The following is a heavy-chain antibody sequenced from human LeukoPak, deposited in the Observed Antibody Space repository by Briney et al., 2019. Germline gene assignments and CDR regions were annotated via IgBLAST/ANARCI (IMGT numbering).Heavy chain of an antibody. CDR2: IIPIFGTA. J-gene: IGHJ6*02. CDR3: ASPSVYYYYYGMDV. CDR1: GGTFSSYA. V-gene: IGHV1-69*13. Sequence: SVKVSCKAAGGTFSSYAISWVRQAPGQGLEWMGGIIPIFGTANYAQKFQGRVTITADESTSTAYMELSSLRSEDTAVYYCASPSVYYYYYGMDVWGQGTTVTVSS.